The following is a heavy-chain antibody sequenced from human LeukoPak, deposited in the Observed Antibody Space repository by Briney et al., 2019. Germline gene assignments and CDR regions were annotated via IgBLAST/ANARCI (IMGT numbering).Heavy chain of an antibody. D-gene: IGHD1-7*01. CDR3: ARATWNYVIDY. J-gene: IGHJ4*02. CDR2: VYYSGIT. V-gene: IGHV4-59*01. CDR1: GGSISSYY. Sequence: PSETLSLTCTVSGGSISSYYWSWIRQPPGGGLEWIGYVYYSGITSYNPSLKSRVIIPVDTSKNQVSLKLTYVTAADTAVYYCARATWNYVIDYWGQGTLVTVSS.